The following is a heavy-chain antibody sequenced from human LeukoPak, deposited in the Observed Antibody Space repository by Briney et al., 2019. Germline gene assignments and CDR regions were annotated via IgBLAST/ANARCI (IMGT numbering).Heavy chain of an antibody. CDR3: ARGDFYDYVWGSYRYNWFDP. J-gene: IGHJ5*02. Sequence: ASVKVSCKASGYTFTSYDINWVRQATGQGLEWMGWMNPNSGNTGYAQKFQGRVTITRNTSISTAYMELSSLRSEDTAVYYCARGDFYDYVWGSYRYNWFDPWGQGTLVTVSS. D-gene: IGHD3-16*02. V-gene: IGHV1-8*03. CDR2: MNPNSGNT. CDR1: GYTFTSYD.